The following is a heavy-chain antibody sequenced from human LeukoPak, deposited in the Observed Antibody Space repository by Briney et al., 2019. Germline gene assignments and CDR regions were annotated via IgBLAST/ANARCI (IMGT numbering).Heavy chain of an antibody. CDR1: GFTFSISA. CDR2: ISGSGGST. J-gene: IGHJ3*02. V-gene: IGHV3-23*01. Sequence: GVSLRLSCAASGFTFSISAMSWVRQAPGKGLEWVSAISGSGGSTYYADSVKGRFIISRDNSKNTLYLQMNSLRAEDTAVYYCAKDRRTLDAFDIWGQGTMVTVSS. CDR3: AKDRRTLDAFDI.